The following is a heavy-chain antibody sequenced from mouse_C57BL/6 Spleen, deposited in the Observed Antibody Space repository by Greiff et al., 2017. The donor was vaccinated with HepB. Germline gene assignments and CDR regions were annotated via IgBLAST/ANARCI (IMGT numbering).Heavy chain of an antibody. D-gene: IGHD1-1*01. CDR3: ASSFITTVVAPAY. CDR1: GYTFTSYW. J-gene: IGHJ3*01. CDR2: INPGSGYT. V-gene: IGHV1-7*01. Sequence: QVHVKQSGAELAKPGASVKLSCKASGYTFTSYWMHWVKQRPGQGLEWIGYINPGSGYTKYNQKFKDKATLTADKSSSTAYMQLSSLTYEDSAVYYCASSFITTVVAPAYWGQGTLVTVSA.